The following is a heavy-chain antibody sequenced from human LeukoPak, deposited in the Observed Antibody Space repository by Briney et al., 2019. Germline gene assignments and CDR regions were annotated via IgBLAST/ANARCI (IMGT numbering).Heavy chain of an antibody. J-gene: IGHJ4*02. D-gene: IGHD1-26*01. V-gene: IGHV4-39*07. CDR3: ARNSGTYSDY. CDR1: GGSISSSSYY. CDR2: TYDSGST. Sequence: PSETLSLTCTVAGGSISSSSYYWGWIRQPPGKGLEWIGSTYDSGSTYYNPSLKSRVTISVDTSKNQISLKLSSVTAADTAVYYCARNSGTYSDYWGQGTLVSVSS.